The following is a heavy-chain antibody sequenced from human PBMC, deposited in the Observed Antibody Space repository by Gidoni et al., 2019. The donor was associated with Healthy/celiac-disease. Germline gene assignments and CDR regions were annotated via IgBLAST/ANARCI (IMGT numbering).Heavy chain of an antibody. Sequence: QVQLVESGGGVVQPGWSLRLSCAASGFTFRSYGMHWVRQAPGKGREWVAVIWYDGSNKYYADSVKGRFTSSRDNSKNTLYLQMNSLRAEDTAVYYCARGGTGPTLGYYYGMDVWGQGTTVTVSS. CDR1: GFTFRSYG. CDR2: IWYDGSNK. J-gene: IGHJ6*02. CDR3: ARGGTGPTLGYYYGMDV. D-gene: IGHD1-1*01. V-gene: IGHV3-33*01.